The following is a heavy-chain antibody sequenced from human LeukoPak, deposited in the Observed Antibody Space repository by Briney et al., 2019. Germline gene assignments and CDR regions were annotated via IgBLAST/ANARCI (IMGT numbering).Heavy chain of an antibody. D-gene: IGHD1-26*01. CDR2: ISRSSGYI. Sequence: PGGALRLSCAASGFTFSSYSMNWVRQAPGKGLEWVSSISRSSGYIYYADSVKGRFTISRDNAKNSLYLQMNSLRAEDTAVYYCVEWDLSDWGQGTLVTVSS. CDR3: VEWDLSD. V-gene: IGHV3-21*01. J-gene: IGHJ4*02. CDR1: GFTFSSYS.